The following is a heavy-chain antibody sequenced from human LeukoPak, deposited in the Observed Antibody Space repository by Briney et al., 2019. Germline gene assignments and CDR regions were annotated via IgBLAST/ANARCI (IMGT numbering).Heavy chain of an antibody. J-gene: IGHJ4*02. CDR1: GFIFSSYG. D-gene: IGHD5-12*01. CDR2: IRYDGSNK. CDR3: AKDRGYSGYDWEGVFDY. Sequence: PGGSLRLSCAASGFIFSSYGMHWVRQAPGKGLEWVAFIRYDGSNKYYAESVKGRFTISRDNPKNTLYLQMNSLRAEDTAVYYCAKDRGYSGYDWEGVFDYWGQGTLVTVSS. V-gene: IGHV3-30*02.